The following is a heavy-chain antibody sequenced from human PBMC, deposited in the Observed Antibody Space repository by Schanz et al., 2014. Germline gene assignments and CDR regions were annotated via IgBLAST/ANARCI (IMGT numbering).Heavy chain of an antibody. V-gene: IGHV3-48*02. CDR3: ARGSSASLSRVWFDL. CDR1: GFTFSDHF. Sequence: EVQLLESGGGLVQPGGSLRLSCVASGFTFSDHFMDWVRQAPGKGLVWVSRMIGSGSSVFYADSVKGRFTISRDNARSSLYLQMSSLRDGDTAFYHCARGSSASLSRVWFDLWGQGTLVTVSS. J-gene: IGHJ5*02. CDR2: IGSGSSV. D-gene: IGHD6-6*01.